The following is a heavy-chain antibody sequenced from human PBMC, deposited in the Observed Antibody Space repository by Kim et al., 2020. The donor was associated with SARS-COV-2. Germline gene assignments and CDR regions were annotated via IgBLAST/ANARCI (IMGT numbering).Heavy chain of an antibody. V-gene: IGHV3-30*04. CDR3: ARSGLYCSSTSTSGGSCYGLWVAHY. CDR2: ISYDGSNK. D-gene: IGHD2-15*01. Sequence: GGSLRLSWAASGFTFSSYAMHWVRQAPGKGLEWVAVISYDGSNKYYADSVKGRFTISRDNSKNTLYLQMNSLRAEDTAVYYCARSGLYCSSTSTSGGSCYGLWVAHYWGQGTLVTVSS. J-gene: IGHJ4*02. CDR1: GFTFSSYA.